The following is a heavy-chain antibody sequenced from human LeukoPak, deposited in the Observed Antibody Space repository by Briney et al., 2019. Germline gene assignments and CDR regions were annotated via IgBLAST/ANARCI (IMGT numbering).Heavy chain of an antibody. D-gene: IGHD3-22*01. CDR1: GGSISSYY. J-gene: IGHJ4*02. Sequence: SETLSLTCTVSGGSISSYYWSWIRQPPGKGLEWIGYIYYSGSTNYNPSLKSRVTISVDTSKNQFSLKLSSVTAADTAVYYCARVYYDSSGYYFDHWGQGTLVTVSS. CDR2: IYYSGST. V-gene: IGHV4-59*01. CDR3: ARVYYDSSGYYFDH.